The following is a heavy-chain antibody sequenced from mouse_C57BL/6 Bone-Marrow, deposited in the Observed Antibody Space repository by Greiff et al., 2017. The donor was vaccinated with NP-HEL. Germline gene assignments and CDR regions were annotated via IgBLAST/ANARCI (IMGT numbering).Heavy chain of an antibody. J-gene: IGHJ2*01. Sequence: VQLQQSGAELARPGASVKLSCKASGYTFTSYGISWVKQRTGQGLEWIGEIYPRSGNTYYNEKFKGKATLTADKSSSTAYMELRSLTSEDSAVYFCARRDGCFDYWGQGTTLTVSS. V-gene: IGHV1-81*01. CDR2: IYPRSGNT. CDR3: ARRDGCFDY. CDR1: GYTFTSYG.